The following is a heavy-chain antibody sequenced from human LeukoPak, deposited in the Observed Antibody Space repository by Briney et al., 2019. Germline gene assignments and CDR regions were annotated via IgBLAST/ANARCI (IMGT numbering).Heavy chain of an antibody. CDR3: GIDRSAISSGDFAI. CDR1: GGSVSSGSYY. V-gene: IGHV4-61*01. CDR2: IYYSGST. J-gene: IGHJ3*02. D-gene: IGHD3-10*01. Sequence: SETLSLTCTVSGGSVSSGSYYWSWIRQPPGKGLEWIGYIYYSGSTYYNPSLKSRVTISVDTSKNQFSLKLSSVTAAATAVYYCGIDRSAISSGDFAIWGQGTMVTVSS.